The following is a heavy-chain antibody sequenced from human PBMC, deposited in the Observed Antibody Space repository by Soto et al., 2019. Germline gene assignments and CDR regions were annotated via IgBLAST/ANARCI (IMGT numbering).Heavy chain of an antibody. J-gene: IGHJ5*02. CDR2: INPNSGDT. D-gene: IGHD1-26*01. V-gene: IGHV1-2*02. Sequence: ASVKVSCKASGYTFTAYYIHWVRQAPGQGLEWMGWINPNSGDTTSARKFQGRVTMTRDTSITTVYMVLSRLRTDDTAVYYCARGPYRNWFAPWGQGTPVTVSS. CDR3: ARGPYRNWFAP. CDR1: GYTFTAYY.